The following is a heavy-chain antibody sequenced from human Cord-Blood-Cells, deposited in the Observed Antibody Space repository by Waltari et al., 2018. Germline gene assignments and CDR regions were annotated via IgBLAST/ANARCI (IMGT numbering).Heavy chain of an antibody. V-gene: IGHV1-2*02. CDR3: ARDPSLGIGAFDI. Sequence: QVQLVQSGAEVKKPGASVKVSCKASGYTFTGYYMHWVRQAPGQGLEWMGWINPNSGGTNYAKKFQGRVTMTRDTSISTAYMELSRLRSDDTAVYYCARDPSLGIGAFDIWGQGTMVTVSS. J-gene: IGHJ3*02. D-gene: IGHD7-27*01. CDR1: GYTFTGYY. CDR2: INPNSGGT.